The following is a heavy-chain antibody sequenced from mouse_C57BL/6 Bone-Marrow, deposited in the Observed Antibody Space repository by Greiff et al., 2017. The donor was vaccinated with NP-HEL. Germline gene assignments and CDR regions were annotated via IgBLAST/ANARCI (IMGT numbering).Heavy chain of an antibody. D-gene: IGHD2-1*01. J-gene: IGHJ4*01. CDR3: ARHGYGNYGFYAMDY. Sequence: QVQLQQPGAELVKPGASVKLSCKASGYTFTSYWMQWVKQRPGQGLEWIGEIDPSDSYTNYNQKFKGKATLTVDTSSSTAYMQLSSLTSEDSAVYFCARHGYGNYGFYAMDYWGQGTSVTVSS. CDR1: GYTFTSYW. V-gene: IGHV1-50*01. CDR2: IDPSDSYT.